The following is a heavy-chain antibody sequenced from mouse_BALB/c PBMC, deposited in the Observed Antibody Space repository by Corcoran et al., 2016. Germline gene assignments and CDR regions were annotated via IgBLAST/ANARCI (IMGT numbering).Heavy chain of an antibody. J-gene: IGHJ2*01. V-gene: IGHV1-7*01. D-gene: IGHD1-1*01. Sequence: QVQLQQSGAELAKPGASVKMSCKASGYTFTSYWMHWVKQRPGQGLEWIGYINPSTGYTEYNQKFKDKATLTADKSSSTAYMQLSSLTSEDSAVYYCASYYGSSYYFDYGGQGTTLTVSS. CDR3: ASYYGSSYYFDY. CDR2: INPSTGYT. CDR1: GYTFTSYW.